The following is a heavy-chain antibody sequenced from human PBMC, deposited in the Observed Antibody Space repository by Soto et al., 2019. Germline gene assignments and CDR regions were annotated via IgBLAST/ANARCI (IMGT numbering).Heavy chain of an antibody. J-gene: IGHJ3*02. D-gene: IGHD1-26*01. V-gene: IGHV1-3*01. Sequence: ASVKVSCKASGYTFTGYAILWVRQAPGQRLEWMGWINAGNGNTKYSQKFQGRVTITRDTSASTAYMELSSLRSEDTAVYYCARALVGATKKVAFDIWGQGTMVTVSS. CDR1: GYTFTGYA. CDR2: INAGNGNT. CDR3: ARALVGATKKVAFDI.